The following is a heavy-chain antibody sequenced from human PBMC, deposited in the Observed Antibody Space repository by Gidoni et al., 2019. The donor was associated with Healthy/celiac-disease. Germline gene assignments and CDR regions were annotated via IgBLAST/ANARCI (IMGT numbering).Heavy chain of an antibody. V-gene: IGHV4-34*01. CDR1: GGSFSGYY. D-gene: IGHD4-17*01. Sequence: QVQLQLWGAGLLMPSETLSLTCAVYGGSFSGYYWSWIRQPPGKGLEWIGEINHSGSTNYNPSLKSRVTISVDTSKNQFSLKLSAVTAEDTAVYYCARAPGEGAFDIWGQGTMVTVSS. CDR2: INHSGST. J-gene: IGHJ3*02. CDR3: ARAPGEGAFDI.